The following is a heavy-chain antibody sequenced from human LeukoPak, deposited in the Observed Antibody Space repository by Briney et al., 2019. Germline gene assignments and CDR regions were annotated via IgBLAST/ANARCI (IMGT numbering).Heavy chain of an antibody. D-gene: IGHD2-15*01. CDR2: ISGSGGST. J-gene: IGHJ4*02. Sequence: GGSLRLSCAASGFTFSSYAMSWVRQAPGKGLEWVSAISGSGGSTYYADSVKGRFTISRDNSKNTLYLQMNSLRAEDTAVYYCAKGGYCSGGSCYSEYYFDYWGQGTLVTVSS. CDR3: AKGGYCSGGSCYSEYYFDY. CDR1: GFTFSSYA. V-gene: IGHV3-23*01.